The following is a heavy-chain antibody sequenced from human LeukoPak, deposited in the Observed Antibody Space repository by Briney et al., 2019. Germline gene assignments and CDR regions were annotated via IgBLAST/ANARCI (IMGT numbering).Heavy chain of an antibody. J-gene: IGHJ4*02. Sequence: QPGGSLRLSCAASGFTFSSYSMQWVRQTPGKGLEWVGIMSNSGENTFYGEAVKGRFTISRDNSQNTLYLQMNSLRPEDTAVYYCAKGGASVTRCVDYWGQGTLVTVSS. D-gene: IGHD4-17*01. CDR1: GFTFSSYS. CDR2: MSNSGENT. V-gene: IGHV3-30*18. CDR3: AKGGASVTRCVDY.